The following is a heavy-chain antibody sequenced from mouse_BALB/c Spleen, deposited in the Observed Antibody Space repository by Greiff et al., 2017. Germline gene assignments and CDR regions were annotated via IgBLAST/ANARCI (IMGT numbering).Heavy chain of an antibody. J-gene: IGHJ2*01. V-gene: IGHV5-17*02. Sequence: EVKLVESGGGLVQPGGSRKLSCAASGFTFSSFGMHWVRQAPEKGLEWVAYISSGSSTIYYADTVKGRFTISRDNPKNTLFLQMTSLRSEDTAMYYCARGGLWLRRTGTGYFDYWGQGTTLTVSS. D-gene: IGHD2-2*01. CDR3: ARGGLWLRRTGTGYFDY. CDR2: ISSGSSTI. CDR1: GFTFSSFG.